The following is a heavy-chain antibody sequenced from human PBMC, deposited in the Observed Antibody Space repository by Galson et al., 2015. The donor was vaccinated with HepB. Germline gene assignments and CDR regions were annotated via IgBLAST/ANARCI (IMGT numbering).Heavy chain of an antibody. CDR1: GYTFTSYA. V-gene: IGHV1-3*01. CDR3: ARDDTLPNESHSSGWYSLGY. D-gene: IGHD6-19*01. Sequence: SVKVSCKASGYTFTSYAMHWVRQAPGQRLEWMGWINAGNGNTKYSQKFQGRVTITRDTSASTAYMELSSLRSEDTAVYYCARDDTLPNESHSSGWYSLGYWGQGTLVTVSS. CDR2: INAGNGNT. J-gene: IGHJ4*02.